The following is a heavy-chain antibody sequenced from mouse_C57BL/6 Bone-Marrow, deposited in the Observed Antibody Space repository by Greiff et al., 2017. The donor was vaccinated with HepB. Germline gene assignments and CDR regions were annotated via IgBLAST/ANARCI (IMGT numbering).Heavy chain of an antibody. V-gene: IGHV7-3*01. Sequence: EVQRVESGGGLVQPGGSLSLSCAASGFTFTDYYMSWVRQPPGKALEWLGFIRNKANGYTTEYSASVKGRFTISRDNSQSIIYLQMKALRAEDSATYYCARGPPPTGAYWGQGTLVTVSA. J-gene: IGHJ3*01. CDR2: IRNKANGYTT. CDR1: GFTFTDYY. CDR3: ARGPPPTGAY.